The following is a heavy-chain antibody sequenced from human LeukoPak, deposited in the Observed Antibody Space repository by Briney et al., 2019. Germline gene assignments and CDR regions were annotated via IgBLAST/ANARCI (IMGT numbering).Heavy chain of an antibody. J-gene: IGHJ4*02. D-gene: IGHD6-13*01. Sequence: SETLSLTCTVSGGSISSSSYYWGWIRQPPGKGLEWIGSIYYSGSTYYNPSLKSRVTISVDTSKNQFSLKLSSVTAADTAVYYCARLGGGWSVAAAGRIDYWGQGTLVTVSS. CDR1: GGSISSSSYY. V-gene: IGHV4-39*01. CDR3: ARLGGGWSVAAAGRIDY. CDR2: IYYSGST.